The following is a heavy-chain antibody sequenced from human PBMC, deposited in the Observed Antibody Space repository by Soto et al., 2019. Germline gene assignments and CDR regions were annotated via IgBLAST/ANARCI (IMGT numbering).Heavy chain of an antibody. CDR1: GFTFSSYA. J-gene: IGHJ4*02. CDR2: ISYDGSNK. CDR3: ARGGSYGYDSPYYFDY. V-gene: IGHV3-30-3*01. Sequence: QVQLVESGGGVVQPGRSLRLSCAASGFTFSSYAMHWVRQAPGKGLEWVAVISYDGSNKYYADPVKGRFTISRDNSKNTLYLQMNSLRAEDTAVYYCARGGSYGYDSPYYFDYWGQGTLVTVSS. D-gene: IGHD5-18*01.